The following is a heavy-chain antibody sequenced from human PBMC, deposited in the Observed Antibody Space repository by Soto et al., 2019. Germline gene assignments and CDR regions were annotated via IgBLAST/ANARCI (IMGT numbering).Heavy chain of an antibody. CDR2: FDPEDGET. CDR3: AITGITIFGVVIRLLHY. D-gene: IGHD3-3*01. J-gene: IGHJ4*02. Sequence: PGASVKVSCKVSGYTLTELSMHWVRQAPGKGLEWMGGFDPEDGETIYAQKFQGRVTMTEDTSTDTAYMELSSLRSEDTAVYYCAITGITIFGVVIRLLHYWGQGTLVTVSS. V-gene: IGHV1-24*01. CDR1: GYTLTELS.